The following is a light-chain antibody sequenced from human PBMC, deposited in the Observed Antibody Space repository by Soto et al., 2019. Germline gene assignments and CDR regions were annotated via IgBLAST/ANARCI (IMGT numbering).Light chain of an antibody. CDR3: CSYAGRYTVL. CDR2: DVS. CDR1: SSDVGGYSY. V-gene: IGLV2-11*01. J-gene: IGLJ3*02. Sequence: QSALTQPRSVSGSPGQSVTISCTGTSSDVGGYSYVSWYQQHPGKAPKLMIYDVSKRPSGVPDRFSGSRSVNTASLTISGLQAEDEADYYCCSYAGRYTVLFGGGTKVTFL.